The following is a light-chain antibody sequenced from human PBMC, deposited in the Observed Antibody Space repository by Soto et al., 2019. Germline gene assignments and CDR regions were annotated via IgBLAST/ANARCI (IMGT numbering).Light chain of an antibody. J-gene: IGLJ2*01. CDR3: SSYTSNSTLVV. CDR1: SSDVGGYNY. CDR2: DVS. V-gene: IGLV2-14*01. Sequence: QSALTQPASVSGSPGQSITISCTGTSSDVGGYNYVSWYQQHPGKAPKLMIYDVSNRPSGVSNRFSGSKSGNTASLTISGLQAEDEAYYYCSSYTSNSTLVVFGGGTKVTVL.